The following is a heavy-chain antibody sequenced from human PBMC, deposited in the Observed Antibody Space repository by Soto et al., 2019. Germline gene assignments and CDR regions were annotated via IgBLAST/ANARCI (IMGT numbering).Heavy chain of an antibody. CDR3: ARGSFVVVPAARVMPPDY. CDR2: IYYSGST. V-gene: IGHV4-59*01. J-gene: IGHJ4*02. CDR1: GGSISSYY. Sequence: SETLSLTCTVSGGSISSYYWSWIRQPPGKGLEWIGYIYYSGSTNYNPSLKSRVTISVDTSKNQFSLKLSSVTAADTAVYYCARGSFVVVPAARVMPPDYWGQGTLVTVSS. D-gene: IGHD2-2*01.